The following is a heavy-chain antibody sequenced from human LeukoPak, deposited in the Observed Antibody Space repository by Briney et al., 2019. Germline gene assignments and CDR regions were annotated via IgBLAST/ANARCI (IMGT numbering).Heavy chain of an antibody. D-gene: IGHD3-22*01. J-gene: IGHJ4*02. CDR3: ARDSLAYDYYDSSGYPDY. CDR2: ISAYNGNT. V-gene: IGHV1-18*01. Sequence: GASVKVSCKASGYTFTSYGISWVRQAPGQGLEWMGWISAYNGNTNYAQKLQGRVTMTTDTSTSTAYMELRSLRSDDTAVYYCARDSLAYDYYDSSGYPDYWGQGTLVTVSS. CDR1: GYTFTSYG.